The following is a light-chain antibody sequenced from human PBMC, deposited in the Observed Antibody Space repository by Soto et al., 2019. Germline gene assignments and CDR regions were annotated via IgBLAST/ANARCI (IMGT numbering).Light chain of an antibody. CDR1: QSVSSY. V-gene: IGKV3-11*01. Sequence: EIELTQSPATLSLSPGERATLSCRASQSVSSYLAWYQQKPGQAPRLLIYDASNRATGIPARFSGSGSGTDFTLTISSLEPEDFAVYYCQQRSNWPPVLTFGPGTKVDIK. CDR3: QQRSNWPPVLT. CDR2: DAS. J-gene: IGKJ3*01.